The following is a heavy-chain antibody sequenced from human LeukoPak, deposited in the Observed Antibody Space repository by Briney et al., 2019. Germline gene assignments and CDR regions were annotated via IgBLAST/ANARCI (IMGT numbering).Heavy chain of an antibody. CDR3: ARGYCSGGSCYWNYYYYMDV. V-gene: IGHV4-59*12. Sequence: PSEILSLTCTVSGGSISSYYWSWIRQPPGKGLEWIGYIYYSGSTNYNPSLKSRVTISVDTSKNQFSLKLSSVTAADTAVYYCARGYCSGGSCYWNYYYYMDVWGKGTTVTVSS. J-gene: IGHJ6*03. D-gene: IGHD2-15*01. CDR2: IYYSGST. CDR1: GGSISSYY.